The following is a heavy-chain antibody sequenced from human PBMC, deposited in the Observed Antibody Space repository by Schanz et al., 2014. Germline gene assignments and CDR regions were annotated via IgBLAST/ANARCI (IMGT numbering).Heavy chain of an antibody. Sequence: QVQLQQWGAGLLKPSETLSLTCGVFGGSFSGYYWSWIRQPPGKGLEWIGEIYHSGNTNYNASLKSRVTISVDKSKNHFSLKVRSVTAADTAVYYCARDSLRGATGGYGMDVWGQGTTVTVSS. V-gene: IGHV4-34*01. CDR1: GGSFSGYY. J-gene: IGHJ6*02. CDR2: IYHSGNT. CDR3: ARDSLRGATGGYGMDV. D-gene: IGHD2-8*02.